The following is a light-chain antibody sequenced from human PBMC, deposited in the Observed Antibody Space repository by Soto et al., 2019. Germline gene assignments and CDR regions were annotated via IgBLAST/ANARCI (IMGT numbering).Light chain of an antibody. V-gene: IGLV3-1*01. CDR1: KLGDKY. CDR3: QAWDSTIGV. Sequence: SYELTQSPSVSVSPGQTASITCSGDKLGDKYVCWYQQKAGQSPVVVIYQDTKRPSGIPERFSGSNSGNTATLTISGTQAMDEADYYCQAWDSTIGVFGGGTKVTVL. J-gene: IGLJ3*02. CDR2: QDT.